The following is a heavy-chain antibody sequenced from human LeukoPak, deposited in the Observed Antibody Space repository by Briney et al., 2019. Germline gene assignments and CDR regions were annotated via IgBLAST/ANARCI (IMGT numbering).Heavy chain of an antibody. D-gene: IGHD6-19*01. V-gene: IGHV4-34*01. Sequence: PSETLSLTCAVYGGSFSGYYWSWIRQPPGKGLEWIGEINHSGSTNYNPSLKSRVTISVDTSKNQFSLKLSSVTAADTAVYYCAVAGDAYNWSDPWGQGTLVTVSS. J-gene: IGHJ5*02. CDR1: GGSFSGYY. CDR3: AVAGDAYNWSDP. CDR2: INHSGST.